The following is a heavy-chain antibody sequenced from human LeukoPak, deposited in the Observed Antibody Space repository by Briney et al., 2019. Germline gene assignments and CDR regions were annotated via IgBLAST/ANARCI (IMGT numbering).Heavy chain of an antibody. CDR3: ARMYSSGWYVWFDP. V-gene: IGHV3-7*01. Sequence: GGSLRLSCAASGFTFSSYWMSWVRQAPGKGLEWVANIKQDGSEKYYVDSVKGRFTISRDNAKNSLYLQMNSLRAEDTAVYYCARMYSSGWYVWFDPWGQGTLVAVSS. D-gene: IGHD6-19*01. J-gene: IGHJ5*02. CDR1: GFTFSSYW. CDR2: IKQDGSEK.